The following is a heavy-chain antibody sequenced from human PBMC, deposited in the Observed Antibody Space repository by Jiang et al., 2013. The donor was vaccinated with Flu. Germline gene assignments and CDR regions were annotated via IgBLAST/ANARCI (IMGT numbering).Heavy chain of an antibody. J-gene: IGHJ4*02. CDR2: FDPEDGET. Sequence: LEWMGGFDPEDGETIYAQKFQGRVTMTEDTSTDTAYMELSSLRSEDTAVYYCATGNYYGSGSYYMYFDYWGQGTLVTVSS. V-gene: IGHV1-24*01. CDR3: ATGNYYGSGSYYMYFDY. D-gene: IGHD3-10*01.